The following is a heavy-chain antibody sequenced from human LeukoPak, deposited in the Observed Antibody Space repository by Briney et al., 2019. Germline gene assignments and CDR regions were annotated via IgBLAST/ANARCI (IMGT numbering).Heavy chain of an antibody. Sequence: SETLSLTCAVYGGSFSGYYWSWIRQPPGKGLEWIGEINHSGSTNYNPSLKSRVTISVDTSKNQFSLKLSSVTAADTAVYYCARGRVGYGSGSYQLFHPDYWGQGTLVTVSS. CDR2: INHSGST. D-gene: IGHD3-10*01. J-gene: IGHJ4*02. V-gene: IGHV4-34*01. CDR3: ARGRVGYGSGSYQLFHPDY. CDR1: GGSFSGYY.